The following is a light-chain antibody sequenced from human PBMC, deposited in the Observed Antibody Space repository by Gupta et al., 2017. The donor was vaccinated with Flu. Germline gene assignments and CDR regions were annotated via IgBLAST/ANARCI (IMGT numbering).Light chain of an antibody. V-gene: IGLV2-14*01. J-gene: IGLJ2*01. CDR3: SSYTGTSRL. Sequence: QSALTQPASVSGSPGQSITISCTGTSSDIGGYNYVSWYQQHPGKAPKLMIYEVNNRPSGVSNRFSGSKSGNTAALTISGLQAEDEADYYCSSYTGTSRLFGAGTKLTVL. CDR1: SSDIGGYNY. CDR2: EVN.